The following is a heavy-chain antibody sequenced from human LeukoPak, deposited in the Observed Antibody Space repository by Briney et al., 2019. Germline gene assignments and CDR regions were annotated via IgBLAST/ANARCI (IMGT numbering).Heavy chain of an antibody. CDR1: DGSISSYY. V-gene: IGHV4-59*08. CDR3: ARRLGVMNPFDY. D-gene: IGHD3-22*01. J-gene: IGHJ4*02. Sequence: SETLSLTCTVSDGSISSYYWSWLRQPPGKGLEWLGYIYYSGSTNYNPSVKSRVTISVDTSKNQFSLKLSSVTAADTAVYYCARRLGVMNPFDYWGQGTLVTVSS. CDR2: IYYSGST.